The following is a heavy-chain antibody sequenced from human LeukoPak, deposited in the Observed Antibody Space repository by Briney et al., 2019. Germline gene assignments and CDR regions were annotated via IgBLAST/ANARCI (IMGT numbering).Heavy chain of an antibody. D-gene: IGHD1-26*01. CDR3: ARDRVAYLGALFSAFDI. V-gene: IGHV3-30*02. CDR2: IRSDGSNK. J-gene: IGHJ3*02. CDR1: GFSFSSYG. Sequence: GGSLRLSCAGSGFSFSSYGMHWVRQAPGKGLEWMAFIRSDGSNKYYADSVKGRFTISRDNSKNTLYLQMNSLRAEDTAVYYCARDRVAYLGALFSAFDIWGQGTMVTVSS.